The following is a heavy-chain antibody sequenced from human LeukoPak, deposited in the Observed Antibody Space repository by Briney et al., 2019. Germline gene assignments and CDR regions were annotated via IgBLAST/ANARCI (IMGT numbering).Heavy chain of an antibody. Sequence: GASVKVSCKASGYTFIDYYFNWVRQAPGQGLEWMGGIIPIFGTPNYAQKFQGRVTITADESTSTAYMELSSLRSEDTAVYYCARGWLAETTVVTPYNYWGQGTLVTVSS. J-gene: IGHJ4*02. CDR1: GYTFIDYY. CDR2: IIPIFGTP. D-gene: IGHD4-23*01. V-gene: IGHV1-69*13. CDR3: ARGWLAETTVVTPYNY.